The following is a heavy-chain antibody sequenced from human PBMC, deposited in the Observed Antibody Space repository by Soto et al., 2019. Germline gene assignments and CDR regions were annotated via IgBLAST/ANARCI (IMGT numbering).Heavy chain of an antibody. J-gene: IGHJ6*02. Sequence: QVQLVQSGAEVKKPGSSVKVSCKASGGTFSSYAISWVRQAPGQGLEWMGGIIPIFGTANYAQEFQGRVTITADESTSTAYMELSSLRSEDTAVYYCARVSVYNWNYHYYYYGMDVWGQGTTVTVSS. CDR1: GGTFSSYA. D-gene: IGHD1-7*01. V-gene: IGHV1-69*12. CDR3: ARVSVYNWNYHYYYYGMDV. CDR2: IIPIFGTA.